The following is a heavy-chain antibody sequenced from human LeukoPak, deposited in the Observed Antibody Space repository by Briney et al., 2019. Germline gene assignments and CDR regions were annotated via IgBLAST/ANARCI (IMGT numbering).Heavy chain of an antibody. D-gene: IGHD4-17*01. CDR3: ARDLAPPVTTAGGNYFDY. Sequence: PGGSLRLSCAASGFTFSRYSTHWVRQAPGRGLEWVSTIYSGGSTYYADSVKGRFSISRDNSKNTVYLQMNSLRVEDTAVYYCARDLAPPVTTAGGNYFDYWGQGTLVTVSS. V-gene: IGHV3-66*01. CDR2: IYSGGST. CDR1: GFTFSRYS. J-gene: IGHJ4*02.